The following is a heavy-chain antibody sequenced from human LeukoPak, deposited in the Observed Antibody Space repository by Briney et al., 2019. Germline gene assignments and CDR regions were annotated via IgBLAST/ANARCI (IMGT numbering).Heavy chain of an antibody. Sequence: AGESLKISCKGSGYSFINYWIGWVRQMPGKGLEWMGIIYPGDSDTRYSPSFQGQVTISVDKSISTAYLQWSSLKASDTAMYYCARSPHYNSWSGYFDYWAQGTLVTVSS. D-gene: IGHD3-3*01. V-gene: IGHV5-51*01. CDR1: GYSFINYW. CDR3: ARSPHYNSWSGYFDY. J-gene: IGHJ4*02. CDR2: IYPGDSDT.